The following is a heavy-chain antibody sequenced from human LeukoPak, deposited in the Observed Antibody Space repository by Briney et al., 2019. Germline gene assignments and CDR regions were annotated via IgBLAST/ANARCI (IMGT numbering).Heavy chain of an antibody. V-gene: IGHV1-69*04. CDR3: ARICGGDCSRPFDY. CDR2: IIPILGIA. J-gene: IGHJ4*02. D-gene: IGHD2-21*02. CDR1: GGTFSSYA. Sequence: SVKVSCKASGGTFSSYAISWVRQAPGQGLEWVGRIIPILGIANYAQKFQGRVTITADKSTSTAYMELSSLRSEDTAVYYCARICGGDCSRPFDYWGQGTLVTVSS.